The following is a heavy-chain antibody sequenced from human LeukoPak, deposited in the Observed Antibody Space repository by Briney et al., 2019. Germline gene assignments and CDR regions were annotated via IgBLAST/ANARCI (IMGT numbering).Heavy chain of an antibody. CDR1: GFTFSSYG. J-gene: IGHJ6*02. CDR2: IWYDGSNK. V-gene: IGHV3-33*01. CDR3: ARAHADTAMAPVKYYYGMDV. Sequence: GGSLRLSCAASGFTFSSYGMHWVRQAPGNGLEWVAVIWYDGSNKYYADSVKGRFTISRDNSKNTLYLQMNSLRAEDTAVYYCARAHADTAMAPVKYYYGMDVWGQGTTVTVSS. D-gene: IGHD5-18*01.